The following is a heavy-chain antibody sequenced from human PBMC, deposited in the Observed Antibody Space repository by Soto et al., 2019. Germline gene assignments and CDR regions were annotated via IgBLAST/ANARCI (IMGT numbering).Heavy chain of an antibody. V-gene: IGHV4-34*01. CDR1: GGSFSGYY. Sequence: SETLSLTCAVYGGSFSGYYWNWILQPPGKGLEWIGEINHSGSTNYNPSLKSRVTISVDTSKNQFSLKLSSVTAADTAVYYCARGLDYVVYWGQGTLVTVSS. CDR3: ARGLDYVVY. CDR2: INHSGST. J-gene: IGHJ4*02.